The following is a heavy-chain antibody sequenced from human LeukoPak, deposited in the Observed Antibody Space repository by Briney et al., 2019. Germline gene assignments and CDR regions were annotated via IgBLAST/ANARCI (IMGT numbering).Heavy chain of an antibody. CDR3: ARVAGDFWSGPSPYWYFDL. D-gene: IGHD3-3*01. V-gene: IGHV3-48*01. J-gene: IGHJ2*01. CDR2: ISSSVSTI. CDR1: GFTFSNYS. Sequence: GGSLRLSCAASGFTFSNYSMSWVRQAPGKGLEWVSYISSSVSTIYYADSVKGRFTISRDNAKNSLYLQMNSLRAEDTAVYYCARVAGDFWSGPSPYWYFDLWGRGTLVTVSS.